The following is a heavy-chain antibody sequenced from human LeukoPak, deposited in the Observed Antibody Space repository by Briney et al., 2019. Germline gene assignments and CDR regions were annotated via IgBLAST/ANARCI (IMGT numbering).Heavy chain of an antibody. CDR1: GYTFTDQY. D-gene: IGHD2-15*01. J-gene: IGHJ6*03. CDR2: INPNSGGT. V-gene: IGHV1-2*02. CDR3: ARGVVAATFYYYMDV. Sequence: GASVKVSCKASGYTFTDQYMHWVRQAPGQGLEWMGWINPNSGGTNYAQKFQGRVTMTRDTSISTAYMELNSLRSDDTAVYFCARGVVAATFYYYMDVWGKGTTVTISS.